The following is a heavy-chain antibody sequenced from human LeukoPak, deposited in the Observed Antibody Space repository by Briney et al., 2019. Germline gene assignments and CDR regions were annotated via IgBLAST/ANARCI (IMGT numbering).Heavy chain of an antibody. J-gene: IGHJ3*02. D-gene: IGHD6-6*01. CDR2: INTNTGNP. Sequence: ASVKVSCKASGYTFSSYTMNWVRQAPGQGLEWMGWINTNTGNPTYAQDYTGRFVFSLDTSVSTAYLQIGSLKAEDTAVYYCARDRPLIEYISSPADAFDIWGQGTMVTVSS. V-gene: IGHV7-4-1*01. CDR3: ARDRPLIEYISSPADAFDI. CDR1: GYTFSSYT.